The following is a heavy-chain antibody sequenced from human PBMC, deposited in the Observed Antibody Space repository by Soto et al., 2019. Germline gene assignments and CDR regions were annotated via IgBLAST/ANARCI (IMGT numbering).Heavy chain of an antibody. J-gene: IGHJ3*01. CDR2: MNPNSGGS. Sequence: QVHLVQSGAEVKKPGASVKVSCMASGYNFIAQNIHWVRQAPGLGLEWMGKMNPNSGGSDYAQEVRCRVTLTRDMTTSTVYMQLTSLNSDATAVNYWARERNLNSPSAAFDLWGQGTMVSVPS. CDR1: GYNFIAQN. D-gene: IGHD1-7*01. V-gene: IGHV1-2*02. CDR3: ARERNLNSPSAAFDL.